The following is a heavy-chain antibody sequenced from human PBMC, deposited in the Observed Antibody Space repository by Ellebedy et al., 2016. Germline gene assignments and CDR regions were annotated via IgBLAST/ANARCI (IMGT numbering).Heavy chain of an antibody. Sequence: SETLSLXXDVSGGSISSSNWWSWVRQSPGKGLEWIGEINHSGTINYNPSLESRVIISLDKSKNQFSLNLNSVTAADTATYYCARAKDIELVPIGLDAFDIWGHGTAVTVSS. D-gene: IGHD1-7*01. J-gene: IGHJ3*02. CDR3: ARAKDIELVPIGLDAFDI. V-gene: IGHV4-4*02. CDR2: INHSGTI. CDR1: GGSISSSNW.